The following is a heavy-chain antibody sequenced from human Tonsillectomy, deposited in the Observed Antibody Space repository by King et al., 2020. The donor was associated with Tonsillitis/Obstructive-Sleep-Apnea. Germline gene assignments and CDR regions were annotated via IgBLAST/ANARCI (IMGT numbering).Heavy chain of an antibody. J-gene: IGHJ4*02. CDR2: TFYIGST. CDR1: GGSSNSGDYY. CDR3: ARADVSGYRLFRLGS. D-gene: IGHD3-22*01. Sequence: VQLQESCPGLVRPSQTLSLTCTVSGGSSNSGDYYCTWILQPPRHGPEGIGYTFYIGSTYSYPSPPSLNSRVPISLDTSKTQFFLPLTSVTAADTAVYYCARADVSGYRLFRLGSWGQGVLVTVSA. V-gene: IGHV4-31*03.